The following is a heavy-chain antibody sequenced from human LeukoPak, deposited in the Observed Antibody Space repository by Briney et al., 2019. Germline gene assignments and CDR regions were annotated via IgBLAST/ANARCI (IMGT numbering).Heavy chain of an antibody. V-gene: IGHV4-59*13. CDR2: ISYSGST. J-gene: IGHJ4*02. D-gene: IGHD1-1*01. CDR3: ARGRNDFDY. CDR1: GGSIHSYY. Sequence: SETLSLTCTVSGGSIHSYYWSWIRQPPGKGLEWIGYISYSGSTYYNPSLKSRVTISLGTSKNQFALRLTSVAAADTAMYYCARGRNDFDYWGQGTLVTVSS.